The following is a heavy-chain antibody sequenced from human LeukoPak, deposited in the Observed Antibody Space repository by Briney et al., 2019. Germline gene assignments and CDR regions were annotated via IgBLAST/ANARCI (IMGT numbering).Heavy chain of an antibody. Sequence: GGSLRLSCAASEFSVSSNYMTWVRQAPGKGLEWVSVIHSDGTTYYADSVRGRFTISTDNFKNSLFLQMNSVGADDTAVYYCVREGTPGRQFFDLWGRGTLVTVSS. D-gene: IGHD6-19*01. CDR1: EFSVSSNY. V-gene: IGHV3-53*01. CDR2: IHSDGTT. J-gene: IGHJ2*01. CDR3: VREGTPGRQFFDL.